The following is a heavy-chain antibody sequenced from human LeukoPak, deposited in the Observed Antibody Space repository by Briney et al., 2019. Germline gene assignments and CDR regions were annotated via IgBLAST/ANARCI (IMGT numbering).Heavy chain of an antibody. J-gene: IGHJ4*02. Sequence: SQTLSVTCDISGESVSSKNGAWNWIRQSPSRGLEWLGKTYYRSKWYTDYAVSMNGRITISPDTSKNQFSLQLNSVTPDDTAVYYCARDVGTSGWHTFDYWGQGTLVTVSS. D-gene: IGHD6-19*01. CDR1: GESVSSKNGA. CDR3: ARDVGTSGWHTFDY. V-gene: IGHV6-1*01. CDR2: TYYRSKWYT.